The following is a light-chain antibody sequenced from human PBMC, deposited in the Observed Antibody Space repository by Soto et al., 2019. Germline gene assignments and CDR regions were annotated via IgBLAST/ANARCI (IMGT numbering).Light chain of an antibody. V-gene: IGLV1-40*01. CDR1: SSNIGAGYN. Sequence: QSVLTQPPSVSGAPGQRVTVSCTGSSSNIGAGYNVHWYQQLPGTAPKLLIYGNTNRPSGVPDRFSASKSDTSASLAITGIHSEDHAFYYCQSFDRTLSGGVFGTGTKVTV. CDR2: GNT. CDR3: QSFDRTLSGGV. J-gene: IGLJ1*01.